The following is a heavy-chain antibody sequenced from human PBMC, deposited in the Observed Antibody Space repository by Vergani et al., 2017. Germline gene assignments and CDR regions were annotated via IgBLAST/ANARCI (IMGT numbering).Heavy chain of an antibody. CDR1: GGSFSGYY. Sequence: QVQLQQWGAGLLKPSETLSLTCAVYGGSFSGYYWSWIRQPPGKGLEWSGEINHSGSTNYNPSLKSRVTISVDTSKNQFSLKLSSVTAADTAVYYCARNRPXTYQLLLLYNWFDPWGQGTLVTVSS. V-gene: IGHV4-34*01. J-gene: IGHJ5*02. CDR3: ARNRPXTYQLLLLYNWFDP. D-gene: IGHD2-2*01. CDR2: INHSGST.